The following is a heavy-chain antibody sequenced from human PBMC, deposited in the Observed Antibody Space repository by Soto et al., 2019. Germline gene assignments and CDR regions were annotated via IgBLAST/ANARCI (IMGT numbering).Heavy chain of an antibody. V-gene: IGHV3-21*01. D-gene: IGHD3-16*01. CDR2: ISSSSSYI. CDR1: GFTFSSYS. J-gene: IGHJ6*02. Sequence: GGSLRLSCAASGFTFSSYSMNWVRQAPGKGLEWVSSISSSSSYIYYADSVKGRFTISRDNAKNSLYLQMNSLRAEDTAVYYCARDLLALRPMDVWGQGTTVTVSS. CDR3: ARDLLALRPMDV.